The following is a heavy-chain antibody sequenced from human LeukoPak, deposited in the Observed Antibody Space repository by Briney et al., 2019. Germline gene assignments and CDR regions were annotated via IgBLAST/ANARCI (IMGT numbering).Heavy chain of an antibody. V-gene: IGHV4-61*02. J-gene: IGHJ6*03. CDR2: IYTSGGT. CDR3: ATGTPYYYYMDV. Sequence: SETLSLTCTVSGGSISSSSYYWSWIRQPAGKGLEWIGRIYTSGGTNYNPSLKSRVTMSVDTSKNQFSLKLSSVTAADTAVYYCATGTPYYYYMDVRGKGTTVTVSS. D-gene: IGHD1-14*01. CDR1: GGSISSSSYY.